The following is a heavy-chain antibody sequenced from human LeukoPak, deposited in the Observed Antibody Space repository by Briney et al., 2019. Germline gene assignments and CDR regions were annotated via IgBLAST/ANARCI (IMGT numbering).Heavy chain of an antibody. J-gene: IGHJ3*02. D-gene: IGHD2-15*01. V-gene: IGHV4-59*01. CDR1: GGSISTYY. CDR2: IHYSGST. CDR3: ARGVAAVDEAFDI. Sequence: PSETLSLTCTVSGGSISTYYWSWIRQPPEKGLEWIGFIHYSGSTNYNPSLKNRVTISVDTSKQQFSLKLSSVTAADTAVYFCARGVAAVDEAFDIWGQGTMVTVSS.